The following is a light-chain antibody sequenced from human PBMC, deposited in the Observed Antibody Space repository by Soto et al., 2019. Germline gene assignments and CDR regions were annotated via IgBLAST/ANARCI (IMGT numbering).Light chain of an antibody. CDR3: QQRSNWPFT. CDR2: DAS. CDR1: QGVSSY. J-gene: IGKJ5*01. V-gene: IGKV3D-11*01. Sequence: EIVLTQSPATLSLSPGERATLSCRASQGVSSYLAWYQQKPGQAPRLLIYDASNKATGIPSRFSGSGPGTDFTPTISSLEPEDFAVYYCQQRSNWPFTFGQGTGLEIK.